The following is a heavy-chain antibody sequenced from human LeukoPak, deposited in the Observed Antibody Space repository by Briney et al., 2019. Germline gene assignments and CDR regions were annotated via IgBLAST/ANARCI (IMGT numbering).Heavy chain of an antibody. CDR2: ISWNSGSI. CDR3: AKDMMVAARLAGAFDI. CDR1: GFTFDDYA. D-gene: IGHD6-6*01. J-gene: IGHJ3*02. Sequence: PGRSLRLSCAASGFTFDDYAMHWVRQAPGKGLEWVSGISWNSGSIGYADSVKGRFTISRDNAKNSLYLQMNSLRAEDTALYYCAKDMMVAARLAGAFDIWGQGTMVTVSS. V-gene: IGHV3-9*01.